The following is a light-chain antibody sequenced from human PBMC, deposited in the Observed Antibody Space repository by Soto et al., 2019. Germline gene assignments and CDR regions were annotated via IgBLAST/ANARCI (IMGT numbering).Light chain of an antibody. Sequence: QSVLTQPPSVSAAPGQKVTISCSGSSSNIGNNYVSWYQQLPGTAPKLLIYENNKRPSGIPDRFSGSKSGTSATLGITGLQTVDEADYYCGTWDSSPWVFGGGTKLTVL. V-gene: IGLV1-51*02. CDR3: GTWDSSPWV. J-gene: IGLJ3*02. CDR1: SSNIGNNY. CDR2: ENN.